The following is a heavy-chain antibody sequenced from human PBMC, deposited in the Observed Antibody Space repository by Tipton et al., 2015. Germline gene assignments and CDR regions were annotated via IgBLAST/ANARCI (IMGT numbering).Heavy chain of an antibody. CDR1: GDSINRYY. J-gene: IGHJ4*02. D-gene: IGHD2-21*01. CDR2: IYYTGST. CDR3: ARVGSGSYWGYFDY. Sequence: TLSLTCSVSGDSINRYYWSWIRQPPGKGLECIGYIYYTGSTHYNPSLKSRATISVDTSKSQFFLKLSSVTAADTAVYYCARVGSGSYWGYFDYWGQGTMVTVSS. V-gene: IGHV4-59*01.